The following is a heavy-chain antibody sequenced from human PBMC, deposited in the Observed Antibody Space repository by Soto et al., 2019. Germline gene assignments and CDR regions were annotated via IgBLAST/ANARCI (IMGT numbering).Heavy chain of an antibody. J-gene: IGHJ6*03. D-gene: IGHD2-2*01. Sequence: GASVKVSCKASGYTFTSYGISWVRQAPGQGLEWMGWISAYNGNTNYAQKLQGRVTMTTNTSISTAYMELSSLRSEDTAVYYCARESTSHYYYYYMDVWGKGTTVTVSS. CDR3: ARESTSHYYYYYMDV. CDR1: GYTFTSYG. V-gene: IGHV1-18*01. CDR2: ISAYNGNT.